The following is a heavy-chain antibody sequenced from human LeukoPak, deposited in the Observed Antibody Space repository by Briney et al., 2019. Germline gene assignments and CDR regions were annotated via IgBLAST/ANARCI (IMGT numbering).Heavy chain of an antibody. V-gene: IGHV2-5*02. CDR2: IYWDDDK. CDR1: GFSLSTTGVG. CDR3: AHASFMEAVDY. D-gene: IGHD1-1*01. Sequence: SGPTLVKPTQTLTLTCTFSGFSLSTTGVGVGWIRQPPGKALEWLALIYWDDDKRYSPSLKSRVAITKDTSKNQVVLTMTNMDPVDTATYYCAHASFMEAVDYWGQGTLVTVPS. J-gene: IGHJ4*02.